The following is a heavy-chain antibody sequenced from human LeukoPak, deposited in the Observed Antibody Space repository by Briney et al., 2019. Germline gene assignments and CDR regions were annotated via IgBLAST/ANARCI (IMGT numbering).Heavy chain of an antibody. Sequence: ASVKVSCKASGYTFTSYYMHWVRQAPGQGLEWMGIINPSGGSTSYAQKFQGRVTMTRDTSTSTVYMELSSLRSEDTAAYYCARGYDSSGYYFGSVPYYFDYWGQGTLVTVSS. D-gene: IGHD3-22*01. V-gene: IGHV1-46*01. J-gene: IGHJ4*02. CDR2: INPSGGST. CDR1: GYTFTSYY. CDR3: ARGYDSSGYYFGSVPYYFDY.